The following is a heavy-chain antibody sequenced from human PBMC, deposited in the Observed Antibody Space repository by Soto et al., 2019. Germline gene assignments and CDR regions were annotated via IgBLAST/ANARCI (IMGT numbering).Heavy chain of an antibody. J-gene: IGHJ6*02. Sequence: TLSLTCADSGVSFRGYYLSWIRQPPGKGLEWIGEINHSGSTNYNPSLKSRVTISVDTSKNQFSLKLSSVTAADTAVYYCARDVTTRYYYYGMDVWGQGTTVTVSS. D-gene: IGHD4-17*01. CDR3: ARDVTTRYYYYGMDV. CDR2: INHSGST. V-gene: IGHV4-34*01. CDR1: GVSFRGYY.